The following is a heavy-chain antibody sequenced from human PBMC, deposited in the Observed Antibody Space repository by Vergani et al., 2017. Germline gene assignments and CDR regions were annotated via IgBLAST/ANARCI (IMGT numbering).Heavy chain of an antibody. V-gene: IGHV3-30*03. D-gene: IGHD1-1*01. CDR1: GFTSSYYG. CDR2: ISYDGTQK. Sequence: QVHLVESGGGVVQPGRSLRLSCVVSGFTSSYYGMHWVRQAPGKGLEWVAVISYDGTQKYYAGSVKGRFTISRDNSKSTLYLQMNSLRPEDTAVYYCATKSCGTPGCQIGYFREWGQGTLVTVSS. CDR3: ATKSCGTPGCQIGYFRE. J-gene: IGHJ1*01.